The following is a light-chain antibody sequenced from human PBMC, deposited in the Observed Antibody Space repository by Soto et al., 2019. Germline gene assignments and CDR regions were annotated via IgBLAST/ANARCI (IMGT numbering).Light chain of an antibody. CDR2: VESDGSH. CDR3: QTWGTGIP. J-gene: IGLJ2*01. V-gene: IGLV4-69*01. Sequence: QLVLTQSPSAAASLGASVTLTCTLSSGHSRYTIAWHQKQPEKGPRYLLKVESDGSHTTGDGIPDRFSGSSSGAERYLTISGVQSEDEADYYCQTWGTGIPFGGGTKLTVL. CDR1: SGHSRYT.